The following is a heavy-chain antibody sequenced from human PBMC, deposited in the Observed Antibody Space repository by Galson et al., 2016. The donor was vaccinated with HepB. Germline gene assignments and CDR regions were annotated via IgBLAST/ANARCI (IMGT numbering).Heavy chain of an antibody. J-gene: IGHJ5*02. D-gene: IGHD1-26*01. V-gene: IGHV3-66*01. CDR1: GFSVSSNH. CDR3: VRVFPYTGIYARFDP. CDR2: ILSSGIT. Sequence: SLRLSCAASGFSVSSNHMTWVRQAPGKGLECVSVILSSGITFYADSVKGRFTISRDNAKNTLSLQMHSLRAEDTAVDYCVRVFPYTGIYARFDPWGQGTLVTVSS.